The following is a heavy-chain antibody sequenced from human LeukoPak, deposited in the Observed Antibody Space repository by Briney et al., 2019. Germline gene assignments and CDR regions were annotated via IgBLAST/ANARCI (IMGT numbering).Heavy chain of an antibody. D-gene: IGHD2-15*01. Sequence: GGSLRLCCTVSGFTLSSYEMSWIRQAPGKGLEWVSSIDYSGGSSYYADSVKGRFTISRDDSKNTLYLQLNSLRAEDTAVYYCAREGCSGGSCPTVDAFDIWGQGTMVTVSS. CDR3: AREGCSGGSCPTVDAFDI. J-gene: IGHJ3*02. CDR1: GFTLSSYE. V-gene: IGHV3-23*01. CDR2: IDYSGGSS.